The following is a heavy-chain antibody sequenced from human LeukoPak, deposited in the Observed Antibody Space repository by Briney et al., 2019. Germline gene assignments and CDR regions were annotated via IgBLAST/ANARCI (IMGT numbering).Heavy chain of an antibody. CDR3: AKEAGHWDFDY. Sequence: GGSLRLSCAASGFTFSSYAMSWLREAPGKGLEWVSTVSANGVGTYYTDSVKGRFTISRDNSKNTLYLQMNSLRAEDTAVYHCAKEAGHWDFDYWGQGTLVTVSS. J-gene: IGHJ4*02. V-gene: IGHV3-23*01. D-gene: IGHD7-27*01. CDR2: VSANGVGT. CDR1: GFTFSSYA.